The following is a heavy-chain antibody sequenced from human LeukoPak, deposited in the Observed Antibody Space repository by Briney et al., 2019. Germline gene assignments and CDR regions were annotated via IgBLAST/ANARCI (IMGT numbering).Heavy chain of an antibody. D-gene: IGHD6-6*01. CDR3: ARDRSIALGDRDAFDI. CDR2: IYYSGST. CDR1: GGSISSYY. V-gene: IGHV4-59*01. J-gene: IGHJ3*02. Sequence: SETLSLTCTVSGGSISSYYWSWIRQPPGKGLEWIGYIYYSGSTNYNPSLKSRVTISVDTSKNQFSLKLSSVTAADTAVYYCARDRSIALGDRDAFDIWGQGTMVSVSS.